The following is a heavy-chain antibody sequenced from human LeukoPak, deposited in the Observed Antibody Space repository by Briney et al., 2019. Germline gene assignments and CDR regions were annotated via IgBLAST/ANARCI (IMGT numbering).Heavy chain of an antibody. CDR3: ARETSQKGAHYMDV. Sequence: SGTLSLTCTVSGGSISSGPYYWAWIRQPPGKGLEWIGSIYYTGSTYKNPSLKSRVTISIDTSKNQFSLKLSSVTAADTAVYYCARETSQKGAHYMDVWGKGTTVTISS. V-gene: IGHV4-39*07. J-gene: IGHJ6*03. CDR1: GGSISSGPYY. D-gene: IGHD3-16*01. CDR2: IYYTGST.